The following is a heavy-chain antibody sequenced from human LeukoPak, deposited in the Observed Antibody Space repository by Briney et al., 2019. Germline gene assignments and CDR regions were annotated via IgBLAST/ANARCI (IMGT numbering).Heavy chain of an antibody. D-gene: IGHD3-10*01. CDR1: GFTFTNYD. CDR3: VRDGEGVAISVNYWFDP. Sequence: ASVKVSCKASGFTFTNYDINWVRQASGQGLEWMGWMNPQNGNTGYAQKFQGRVTMTRDTSISTAYMELRGLRSDDTAVYYCVRDGEGVAISVNYWFDPWGQGTLVTVSS. CDR2: MNPQNGNT. V-gene: IGHV1-8*01. J-gene: IGHJ5*02.